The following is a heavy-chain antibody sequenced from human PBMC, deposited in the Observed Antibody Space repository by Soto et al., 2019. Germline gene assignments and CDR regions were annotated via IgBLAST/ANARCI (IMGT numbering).Heavy chain of an antibody. CDR3: VRGASSLPGFY. CDR2: ISAYNGDT. CDR1: GYTFTSYG. V-gene: IGHV1-18*01. J-gene: IGHJ4*02. Sequence: QVQLVQSGAEVKKPGASVKVSCKASGYTFTSYGITWVRQAPGQGLEWVGWISAYNGDTDYEQKFQGRVTMTTDTSTSTAYMELRSLRSDDTAVYYCVRGASSLPGFYWGQGTMVTVSS. D-gene: IGHD6-13*01.